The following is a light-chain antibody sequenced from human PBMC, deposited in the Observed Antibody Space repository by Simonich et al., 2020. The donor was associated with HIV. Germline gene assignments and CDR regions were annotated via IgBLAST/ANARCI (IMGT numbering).Light chain of an antibody. CDR1: QSVSSNY. J-gene: IGKJ2*01. CDR2: GAS. CDR3: QQYGSSPPYT. Sequence: EIGLPQSPGNLSLSPGERATLSSRASQSVSSNYLSWYQQQPGLAPRLLSDGASSRATAIPDKLSGSRSVTDFTLTSSRREPEDFAVYYCQQYGSSPPYTCGQGTKLEIK. V-gene: IGKV3-20*01.